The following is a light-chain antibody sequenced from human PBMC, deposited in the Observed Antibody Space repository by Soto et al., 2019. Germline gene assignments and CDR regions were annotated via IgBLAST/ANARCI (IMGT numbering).Light chain of an antibody. J-gene: IGLJ1*01. Sequence: QSALTQPPSASGSPGQSVTSSCTGTSSDVGGYNYVSWYQQHPGKAPKLMIYEVSKRPSAVPDRFSGSKSGNTASLTVSGLQAEDEADCYCSSYAGSLYVFGTGTKVTVL. CDR2: EVS. CDR3: SSYAGSLYV. V-gene: IGLV2-8*01. CDR1: SSDVGGYNY.